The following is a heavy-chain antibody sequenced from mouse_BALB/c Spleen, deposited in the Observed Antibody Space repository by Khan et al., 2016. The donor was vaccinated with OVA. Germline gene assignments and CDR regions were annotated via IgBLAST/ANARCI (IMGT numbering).Heavy chain of an antibody. CDR2: ISYSGST. Sequence: EVQLQESGPGLVKPSQSLSLTCTVTGYSITNNYAWNWIRQFPGNKLEWMGYISYSGSTNYNPSLKSRISITRDTSKNQFFLQLNSVTTEDTATDYCARGNYYGYDFDYWGQGTTLTVSS. J-gene: IGHJ2*01. V-gene: IGHV3-2*02. CDR1: GYSITNNYA. CDR3: ARGNYYGYDFDY. D-gene: IGHD1-2*01.